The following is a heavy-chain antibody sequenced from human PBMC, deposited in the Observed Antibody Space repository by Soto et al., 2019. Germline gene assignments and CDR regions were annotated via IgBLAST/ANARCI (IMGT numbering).Heavy chain of an antibody. J-gene: IGHJ6*02. CDR1: GFTFDDFA. CDR2: VDWNSGST. D-gene: IGHD6-25*01. CDR3: VKGRGSYEVKFGMDV. V-gene: IGHV3-9*01. Sequence: GGSLRLSCAASGFTFDDFAMHWVRQAPGKGLEWVSGVDWNSGSTAYADSVRGRFTISRDNARNSLYLQMNSLRAEDTALYYCVKGRGSYEVKFGMDVWGQGTTVTVSS.